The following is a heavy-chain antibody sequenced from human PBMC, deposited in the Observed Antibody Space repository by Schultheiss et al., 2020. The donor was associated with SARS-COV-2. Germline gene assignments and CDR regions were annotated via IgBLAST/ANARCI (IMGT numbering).Heavy chain of an antibody. J-gene: IGHJ4*02. V-gene: IGHV4-59*08. CDR1: GASLSFDY. CDR2: IYDSGRAIYKT. Sequence: SQTLSLTCTVSGASLSFDYWSWIRQSPGKGLEWIGYIYDSGRAIYKTKYNASLKSRVTISEATSKNQFSLKLSSVTAADTAVYYCARHMGGGSRVFDYWGQGTLVTVSS. CDR3: ARHMGGGSRVFDY. D-gene: IGHD1-26*01.